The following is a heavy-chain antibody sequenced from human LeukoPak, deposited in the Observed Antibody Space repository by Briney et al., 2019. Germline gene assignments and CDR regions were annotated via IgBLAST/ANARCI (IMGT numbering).Heavy chain of an antibody. Sequence: SETLSLTCTVSGGSISTYYWSWIRQPPGKGLEWIGYIYYSGSTNYNPSLKSRVTISVDTSKNQFSLKLSSVTAEDTAVYYCARGSKSYGDYIRSRIHYFYYWGQGTLVTVSS. CDR3: ARGSKSYGDYIRSRIHYFYY. J-gene: IGHJ4*02. CDR1: GGSISTYY. CDR2: IYYSGST. V-gene: IGHV4-59*01. D-gene: IGHD4-17*01.